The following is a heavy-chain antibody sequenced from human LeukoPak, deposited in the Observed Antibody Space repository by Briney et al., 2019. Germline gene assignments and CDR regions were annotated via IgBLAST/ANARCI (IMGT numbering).Heavy chain of an antibody. V-gene: IGHV3-21*01. CDR3: VRDAAFDYGDPLSY. D-gene: IGHD4-17*01. Sequence: GGSLRLSCAASGFIFSSYSMNWVRQAPGKGLEWVSSISSSSSYIYYADSVKGRFTISRDNAKNSLYMQMNSLRAEDTAVYYCVRDAAFDYGDPLSYWGQGTLVTVSS. CDR2: ISSSSSYI. CDR1: GFIFSSYS. J-gene: IGHJ4*02.